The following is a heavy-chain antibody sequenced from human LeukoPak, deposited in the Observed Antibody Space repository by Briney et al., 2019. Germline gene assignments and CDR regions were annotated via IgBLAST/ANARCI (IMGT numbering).Heavy chain of an antibody. J-gene: IGHJ3*02. D-gene: IGHD1-1*01. CDR1: GFTFSSYS. Sequence: GGSLRLSCAASGFTFSSYSMNWVRQAPGKGLEWVSSISSSSSYIYYADSVKGRFTISRDNSKNTLYLQMNSLRAEDTAVYYCAKDGYVDAFDIWGQGTVVTVSS. V-gene: IGHV3-21*01. CDR2: ISSSSSYI. CDR3: AKDGYVDAFDI.